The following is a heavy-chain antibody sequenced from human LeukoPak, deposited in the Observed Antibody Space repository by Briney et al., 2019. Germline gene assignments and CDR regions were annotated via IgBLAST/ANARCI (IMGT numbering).Heavy chain of an antibody. J-gene: IGHJ5*01. Sequence: SETLSLTCTVSGGSISSFYCNWIRQPPGKGLEWIGSLYYSGSTNYNPSLKSRVSISVDTSKNQFSLKLSSVTAADTAVYYCATFLAWFDYWGQGTLVTVSS. CDR3: ATFLAWFDY. CDR2: LYYSGST. D-gene: IGHD3-3*01. CDR1: GGSISSFY. V-gene: IGHV4-59*01.